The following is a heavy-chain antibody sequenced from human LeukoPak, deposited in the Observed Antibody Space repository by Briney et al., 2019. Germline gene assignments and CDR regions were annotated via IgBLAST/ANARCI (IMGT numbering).Heavy chain of an antibody. D-gene: IGHD5-18*01. V-gene: IGHV3-21*01. CDR1: AISFVSFH. CDR3: ARGPRDTATVAYYYYGMDI. Sequence: GGSLRLACEVAAISFVSFHLNWVRQAPGKGLEWVSSISSRGSYIYYADSVKGRFTTYRDYTRNSMYLQMNSLRAEDTAVYYCARGPRDTATVAYYYYGMDIWGQGTTVTVS. J-gene: IGHJ6*02. CDR2: ISSRGSYI.